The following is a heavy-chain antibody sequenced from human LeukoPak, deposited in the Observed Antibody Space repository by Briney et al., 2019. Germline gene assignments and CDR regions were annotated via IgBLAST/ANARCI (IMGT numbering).Heavy chain of an antibody. D-gene: IGHD2-2*02. Sequence: SETLSLTCAVSGGSISSGGYSWSWIRQPPGKGLEWIGYIYHSGSTYYNPSLKSRVTISVDTSKNQFSLKLSSVTAADTAVYYCARTPDTLNYYYYGMDVWGQGTTVTVSS. CDR3: ARTPDTLNYYYYGMDV. J-gene: IGHJ6*02. CDR1: GGSISSGGYS. V-gene: IGHV4-30-2*02. CDR2: IYHSGST.